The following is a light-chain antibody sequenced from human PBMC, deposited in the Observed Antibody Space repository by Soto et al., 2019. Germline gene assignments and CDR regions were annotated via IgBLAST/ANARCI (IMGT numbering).Light chain of an antibody. V-gene: IGKV3-15*01. Sequence: EIVMTQSPATLSVPPGERATLSCRASQSVSSNLAWYQQRPGQAPRLLIYGASTRATGVPARFSGSGSGTEFTLTISSLQSEDSAVYYCQQYNDWPRTFGQGTKVDIK. CDR2: GAS. CDR1: QSVSSN. CDR3: QQYNDWPRT. J-gene: IGKJ1*01.